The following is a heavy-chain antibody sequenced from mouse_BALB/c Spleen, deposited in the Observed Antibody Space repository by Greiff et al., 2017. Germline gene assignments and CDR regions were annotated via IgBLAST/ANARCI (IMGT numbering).Heavy chain of an antibody. D-gene: IGHD2-14*01. CDR3: ARDLRAYYRCAFAY. Sequence: KVVESGGGLVTPGGSLKLSCAASGFPFSDYYMYWVRQTPEKRLEWVATISDGGSYTYYPDSVKGRFTISRDNAKNNLYLQMSSLKSEDTAMYYCARDLRAYYRCAFAYWGQGTLVTVCA. CDR2: ISDGGSYT. V-gene: IGHV5-4*02. CDR1: GFPFSDYY. J-gene: IGHJ3*01.